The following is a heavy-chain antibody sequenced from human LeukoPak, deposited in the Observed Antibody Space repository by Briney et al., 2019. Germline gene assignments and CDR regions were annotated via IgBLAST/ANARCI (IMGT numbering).Heavy chain of an antibody. D-gene: IGHD3-22*01. J-gene: IGHJ3*02. CDR1: GYTFTNYG. CDR2: INPSGGST. V-gene: IGHV1-46*01. Sequence: GASVKVSCKASGYTFTNYGISWVRQAPGQGLEWMGIINPSGGSTSYAQKFQGRVTMTRDTSTSTVYMELSSLRSEDTAVYYCARDHGDSRDSSGYYPDAFDIWGQGTMVTVSS. CDR3: ARDHGDSRDSSGYYPDAFDI.